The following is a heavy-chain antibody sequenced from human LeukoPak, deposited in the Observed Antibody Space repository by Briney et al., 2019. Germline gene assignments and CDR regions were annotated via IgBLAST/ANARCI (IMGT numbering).Heavy chain of an antibody. Sequence: PGGSLRLSCAASGFTFSSYAMNWVRQAPGKGLEWVSGISGSGLTTYYTDTVKGRFTISRDNSKNTLYLQMNSLRVEDTAVYYXXKDSGXXXXSGSXRKFDPWGQGTLVTVSS. CDR2: ISGSGLTT. V-gene: IGHV3-23*01. CDR1: GFTFSSYA. CDR3: XKDSGXXXXSGSXRKFDP. D-gene: IGHD3-10*01. J-gene: IGHJ5*02.